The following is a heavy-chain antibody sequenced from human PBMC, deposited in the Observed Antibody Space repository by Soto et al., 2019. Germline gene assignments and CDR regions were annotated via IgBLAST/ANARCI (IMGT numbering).Heavy chain of an antibody. V-gene: IGHV4-59*01. CDR1: GGSISSYY. D-gene: IGHD6-19*01. Sequence: PSETLSLTCSVSGGSISSYYWSWIRQPPGKGLEWIGYIYYSGSTNYTPSLKSRVTISVDTPKNQFSLKLSSVTAADTAVYYCARDQSSGWFAGYYYGMDVWGQGTTVTVSS. CDR3: ARDQSSGWFAGYYYGMDV. J-gene: IGHJ6*02. CDR2: IYYSGST.